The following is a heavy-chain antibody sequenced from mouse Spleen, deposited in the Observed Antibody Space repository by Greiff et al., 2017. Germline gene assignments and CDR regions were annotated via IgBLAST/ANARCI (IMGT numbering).Heavy chain of an antibody. Sequence: EVHLVESGGGLVKPGGSLKLSCAASGFTFSDYYMYWVRQTPEKRLEWVATNSDGGSYTYYPDSVKGRFTISRDNAKNNLYLQMSSLKSEDTAMYYCARDQGTWYFDVWGAGTTVTVSS. CDR1: GFTFSDYY. J-gene: IGHJ1*01. CDR2: NSDGGSYT. V-gene: IGHV5-4*02. D-gene: IGHD3-2*02. CDR3: ARDQGTWYFDV.